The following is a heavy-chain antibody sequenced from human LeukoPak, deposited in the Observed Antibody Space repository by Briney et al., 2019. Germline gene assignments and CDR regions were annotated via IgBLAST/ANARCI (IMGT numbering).Heavy chain of an antibody. D-gene: IGHD3-10*01. V-gene: IGHV4-59*01. CDR2: IYYTGIT. Sequence: PSETLSLTCTVSGGSLSHSHWSWIRQPPGKGLEWIGYIYYTGITKYNPSLKSRVTISVDTSKNQFSLRLTSVTAADTAVYYCARVSFHYHSGNYGWYFDSWGQGTLVTVSS. CDR1: GGSLSHSH. CDR3: ARVSFHYHSGNYGWYFDS. J-gene: IGHJ4*02.